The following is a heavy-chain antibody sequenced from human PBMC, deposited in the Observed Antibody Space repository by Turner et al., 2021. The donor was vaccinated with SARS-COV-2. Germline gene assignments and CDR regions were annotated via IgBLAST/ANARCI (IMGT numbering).Heavy chain of an antibody. CDR3: ARQFCGVDGGYGYYDF. Sequence: EVQLVESGGDLVQPGGSLRLSCVASGFAFDTHEINWVRQAPGKGLEWVSYMSYTGTTIFYADSVKGRFTVSRDNATRSLYLQMNSLRVDDTATYYCARQFCGVDGGYGYYDFWGQGTLVTVSS. CDR1: GFAFDTHE. CDR2: MSYTGTTI. J-gene: IGHJ4*02. D-gene: IGHD2-21*01. V-gene: IGHV3-48*03.